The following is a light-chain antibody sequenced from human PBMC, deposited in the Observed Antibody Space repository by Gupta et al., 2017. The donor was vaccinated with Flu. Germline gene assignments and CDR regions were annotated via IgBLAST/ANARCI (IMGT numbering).Light chain of an antibody. CDR1: QNVNIY. CDR2: ASS. CDR3: QQSFNTPWT. V-gene: IGKV1-39*01. Sequence: DIQMTQSPVSLSASVGDRVTISCRASQNVNIYLNWYRQKPGEAPDLLIYASSRLESGVPSRFSGSGSGTDFTLTISSLQPEDFATYYCQQSFNTPWTFGQGTKVDI. J-gene: IGKJ1*01.